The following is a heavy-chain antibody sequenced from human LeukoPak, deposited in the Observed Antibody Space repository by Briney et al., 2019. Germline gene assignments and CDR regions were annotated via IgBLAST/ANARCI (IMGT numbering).Heavy chain of an antibody. V-gene: IGHV1-18*01. D-gene: IGHD3-10*01. CDR1: GYTFTSYG. Sequence: GASVKVSCKASGYTFTSYGISWVRQAPGQGLEWMGWISAYNGNTNYAQKLQGRVTMTTDTSTSTAYMELRSLRSDDTAVYDCARDREKILWFGELFYYYMDVWGKGTTVTISS. CDR2: ISAYNGNT. CDR3: ARDREKILWFGELFYYYMDV. J-gene: IGHJ6*03.